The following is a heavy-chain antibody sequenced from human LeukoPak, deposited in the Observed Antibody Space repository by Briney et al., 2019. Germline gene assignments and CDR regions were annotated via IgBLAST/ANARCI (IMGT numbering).Heavy chain of an antibody. CDR2: IKSKTDGEKT. D-gene: IGHD4-17*01. V-gene: IGHV3-15*01. CDR1: GFTFSNAW. Sequence: PGGSLRLSCAASGFTFSNAWMSWVRQAPGKGLEWVGRIKSKTDGEKTDYAAPVKGRFTISRDDSKNTLYLQMNSLKTEDTAVYYCTTGGTVTFDYWGQGTLVTVSS. J-gene: IGHJ4*02. CDR3: TTGGTVTFDY.